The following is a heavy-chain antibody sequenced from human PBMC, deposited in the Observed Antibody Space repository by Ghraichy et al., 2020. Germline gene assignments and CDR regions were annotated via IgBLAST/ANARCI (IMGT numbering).Heavy chain of an antibody. CDR1: GGSFSGYY. V-gene: IGHV4-34*01. CDR2: INHSGST. Sequence: SETLSLTCTVYGGSFSGYYWSWIRQPPGKGLEWIGEINHSGSTNYNPSLKSRVTISVATSKNQFSLNLSSVTAADTAVYYCARVPLNHAYYYYAMDVWGQGTTVTVSS. J-gene: IGHJ6*02. CDR3: ARVPLNHAYYYYAMDV.